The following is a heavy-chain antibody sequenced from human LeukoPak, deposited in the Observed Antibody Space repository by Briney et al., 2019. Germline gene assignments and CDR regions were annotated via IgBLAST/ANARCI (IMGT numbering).Heavy chain of an antibody. V-gene: IGHV4-38-2*02. CDR2: VYHRGTT. J-gene: IGHJ3*02. CDR3: ARFADTNYDAFDI. D-gene: IGHD4-11*01. CDR1: GYSITSGSY. Sequence: SDTLSLTCTGSGYSITSGSYWGWIRQPPGKGLEWIANVYHRGTTYYNPSLKSRLTISVDTSKNHFSLRLSSLSAADTAIYYCARFADTNYDAFDIWGQGTLVTVSS.